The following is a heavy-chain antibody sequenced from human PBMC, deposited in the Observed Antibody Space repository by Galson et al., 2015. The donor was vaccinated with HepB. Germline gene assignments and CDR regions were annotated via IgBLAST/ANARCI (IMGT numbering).Heavy chain of an antibody. CDR1: GGSISRYH. D-gene: IGHD2-21*01. J-gene: IGHJ4*02. CDR2: IYYRGST. Sequence: SETLSLTCKVSGGSISRYHWNWIRQFPGRGLEWIGYIYYRGSTNYNASLKSRVTMSIDMSKSQFSLKLTSVTAADTAIYYCARTPKIADSDRPVWEYYFDHWGQGILVTVSS. V-gene: IGHV4-59*08. CDR3: ARTPKIADSDRPVWEYYFDH.